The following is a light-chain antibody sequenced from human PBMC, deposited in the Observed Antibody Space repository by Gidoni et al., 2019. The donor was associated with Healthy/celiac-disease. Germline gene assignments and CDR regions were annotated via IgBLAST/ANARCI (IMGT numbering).Light chain of an antibody. CDR3: QQLNSYPLT. V-gene: IGKV1-9*01. J-gene: IGKJ4*01. CDR1: QGISSY. Sequence: DSELTQSPSFLSASVGDRVTITCRASQGISSYLAWYQQKPGKAPKLLIYAASTLHSGVPSRFSGSGSGTEFTLTISSLQPEDFATYYCQQLNSYPLTFGGGTKVEIK. CDR2: AAS.